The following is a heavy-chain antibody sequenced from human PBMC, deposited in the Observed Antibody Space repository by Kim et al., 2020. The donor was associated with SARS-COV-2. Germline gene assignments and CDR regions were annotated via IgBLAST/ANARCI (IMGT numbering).Heavy chain of an antibody. CDR2: ISSSGSYI. D-gene: IGHD5-18*01. J-gene: IGHJ4*02. CDR3: ARVGYSYGEFDY. V-gene: IGHV3-21*01. Sequence: GGSLRLSCAASGFTFSSSSMNWVRQAPGKGLEWVSSISSSGSYIYYAYSVKGRFTISRDNAKNSLYLQMNSLRAEDTAVYYCARVGYSYGEFDYWGQGTLVTVSS. CDR1: GFTFSSSS.